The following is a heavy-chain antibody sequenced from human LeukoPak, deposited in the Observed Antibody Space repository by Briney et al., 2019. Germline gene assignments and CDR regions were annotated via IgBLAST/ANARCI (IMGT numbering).Heavy chain of an antibody. V-gene: IGHV4-61*02. CDR1: GDSISRSSDY. D-gene: IGHD5-18*01. CDR3: ARDHSYGYSIYYGMDV. CDR2: IYSSGTA. Sequence: SETLSLTCSVSGDSISRSSDYWSWIRQPAGKGLEWIGRIYSSGTADYKPSLKSRVTISVDSSRNQFHLTVSSVTAADTAVYYCARDHSYGYSIYYGMDVWGQGTTVTVSS. J-gene: IGHJ6*02.